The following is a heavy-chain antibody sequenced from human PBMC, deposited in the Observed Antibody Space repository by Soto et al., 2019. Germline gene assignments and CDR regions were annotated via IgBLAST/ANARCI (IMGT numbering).Heavy chain of an antibody. V-gene: IGHV3-15*01. CDR2: IKSRSDGGTT. J-gene: IGHJ6*02. D-gene: IGHD4-17*01. Sequence: EVQLVESGGGLVKPGGSLRLSCAASGITFSKAWMNWVRQSPGKGLEWVGRIKSRSDGGTTDYAAPVKDRFTISRDDSKDTLWLQMNSLKTEDTAVYYCTTNFYSDHGMDVWGQGTTVTVSS. CDR3: TTNFYSDHGMDV. CDR1: GITFSKAW.